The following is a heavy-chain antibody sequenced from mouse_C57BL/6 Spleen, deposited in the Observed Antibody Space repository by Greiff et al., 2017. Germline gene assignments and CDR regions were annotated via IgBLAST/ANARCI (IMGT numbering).Heavy chain of an antibody. CDR3: ARGLREGYFDG. Sequence: QVQLQQPGAELVRPGSSVKLSCKASGYTFTSYWMHWVKQRPIQGLEWIGNIDPSDSETHYNQKFKDKATLTVDKSSSTAYMQRSSLTSEDSAVYYCARGLREGYFDGWGTGTTVTVSS. CDR1: GYTFTSYW. CDR2: IDPSDSET. J-gene: IGHJ1*03. D-gene: IGHD1-1*01. V-gene: IGHV1-52*01.